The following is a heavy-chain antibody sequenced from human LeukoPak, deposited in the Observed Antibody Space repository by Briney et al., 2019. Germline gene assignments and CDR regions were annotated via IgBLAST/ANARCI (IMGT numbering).Heavy chain of an antibody. J-gene: IGHJ4*02. CDR1: AFTFSVYT. D-gene: IGHD1-26*01. V-gene: IGHV3-23*01. CDR2: IGGSDTDT. CDR3: AKLPLVGTYFDY. Sequence: PRGTLPLSCPASAFTFSVYTMSGVRQAPGKGLEGVSTIGGSDTDTYYADSVKGRFTISRDTSKNTLYLQMNSLRAEDTALYYCAKLPLVGTYFDYWGRGTLVTVSS.